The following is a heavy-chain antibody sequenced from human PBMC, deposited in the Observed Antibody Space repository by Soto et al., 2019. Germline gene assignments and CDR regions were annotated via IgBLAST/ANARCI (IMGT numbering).Heavy chain of an antibody. CDR3: AKESLTMIVVVIPSEPFDY. CDR1: GFTFSSYA. D-gene: IGHD3-22*01. CDR2: ISGSGGST. J-gene: IGHJ4*02. V-gene: IGHV3-23*01. Sequence: EVQLLESGGGLVQPGGSLRLSCAASGFTFSSYAMSWVRQAPGKGLEWVSAISGSGGSTYYADSVKGRFTISRDNSKNTLYLQMNSLRADDTAVYYCAKESLTMIVVVIPSEPFDYWGQGTLVTVSS.